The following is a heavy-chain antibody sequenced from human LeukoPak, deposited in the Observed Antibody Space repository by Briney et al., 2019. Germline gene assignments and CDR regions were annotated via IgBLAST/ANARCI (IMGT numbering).Heavy chain of an antibody. Sequence: PGGSLRLSCAASGFTFSSYSMNWVRQAPGKGLEWVSSISSSSSYIYYADSVKGRFTISRDNAKNSLYLQMNSLRAEDTAVYYCSGVRGGVVPAAMGVDYYYYMDVWGKGTTVTVSS. D-gene: IGHD2-2*01. CDR1: GFTFSSYS. J-gene: IGHJ6*03. V-gene: IGHV3-21*01. CDR2: ISSSSSYI. CDR3: SGVRGGVVPAAMGVDYYYYMDV.